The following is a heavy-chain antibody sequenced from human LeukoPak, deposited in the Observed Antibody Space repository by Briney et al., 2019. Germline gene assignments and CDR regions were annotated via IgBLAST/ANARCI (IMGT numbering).Heavy chain of an antibody. V-gene: IGHV4-59*01. CDR1: GGSISSYY. J-gene: IGHJ6*02. D-gene: IGHD3-10*01. Sequence: SETLSLTCTVSGGSISSYYWSWIRQPPGKGLEWIGYIYYSGSTNYNPSLKSRVTISVDTSKNQFSLKLSSVTAADTAVYYCASPLWFGELNGMDVWGQGTTVTVSS. CDR2: IYYSGST. CDR3: ASPLWFGELNGMDV.